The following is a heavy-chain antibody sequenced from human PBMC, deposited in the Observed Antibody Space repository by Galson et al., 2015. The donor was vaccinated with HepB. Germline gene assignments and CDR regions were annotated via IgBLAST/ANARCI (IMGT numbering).Heavy chain of an antibody. Sequence: SLRLSCAASGFTFSNAWMSWVRQAPGKGLEWGGRSKSKRDDGTTDYAAFVKGRFTISRDDSKNTLYLQMNSLKTEDTAVYYCATAWRPLGYWGQGTLVTVSS. CDR3: ATAWRPLGY. CDR2: SKSKRDDGTT. CDR1: GFTFSNAW. D-gene: IGHD5-24*01. J-gene: IGHJ4*02. V-gene: IGHV3-15*01.